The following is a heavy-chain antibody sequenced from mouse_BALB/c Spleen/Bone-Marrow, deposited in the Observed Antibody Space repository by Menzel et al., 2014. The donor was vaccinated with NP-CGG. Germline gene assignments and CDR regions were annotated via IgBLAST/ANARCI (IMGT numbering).Heavy chain of an antibody. J-gene: IGHJ4*01. CDR3: ASISVVGMDF. D-gene: IGHD6-1*01. V-gene: IGHV6-6*02. CDR1: GFTINNYW. CDR2: IRLKSNNYAT. Sequence: EAGGGLVQPGVSMKLSCVASGFTINNYWMNWVRQSAEKGLERDAEIRLKSNNYATQYAESVKGMFTTSSDDYKRSVYLRMSTLRAERTRMYYVASISVVGMDFWCLAPSVPVPS.